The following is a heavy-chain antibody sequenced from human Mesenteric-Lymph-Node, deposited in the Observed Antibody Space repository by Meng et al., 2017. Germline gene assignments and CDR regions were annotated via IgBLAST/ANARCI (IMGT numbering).Heavy chain of an antibody. D-gene: IGHD3-22*01. V-gene: IGHV3-33*01. Sequence: GESLKISCAASGFTFSSYGMHWVRQAPGKGLEWVAVIWYDGSNKYYADSVKGRFTISRDNSKNTLYLQMNSLRAEDTAVYYCAREGDSSGYHEYFQHWGQGTLVTVSS. CDR3: AREGDSSGYHEYFQH. CDR2: IWYDGSNK. J-gene: IGHJ1*01. CDR1: GFTFSSYG.